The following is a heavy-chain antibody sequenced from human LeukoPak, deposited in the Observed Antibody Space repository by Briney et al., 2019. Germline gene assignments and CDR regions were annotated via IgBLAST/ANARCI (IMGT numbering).Heavy chain of an antibody. J-gene: IGHJ6*03. V-gene: IGHV4-34*01. D-gene: IGHD3-10*01. Sequence: SETLSLTCAVYGGSFSGYYWSWIRQPPGKGLEWIGEINHSGSTNYNPSLKSRVTMSVDTSKNQFSLKLSSVTAADTAVYYCARGRRGLWFGESYYYYMDVWGKGTTVTISS. CDR3: ARGRRGLWFGESYYYYMDV. CDR2: INHSGST. CDR1: GGSFSGYY.